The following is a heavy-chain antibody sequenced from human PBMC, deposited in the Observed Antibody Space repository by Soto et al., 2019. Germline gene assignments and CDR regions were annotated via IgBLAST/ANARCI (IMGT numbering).Heavy chain of an antibody. Sequence: EVQLVESGGGLVQPGGSLRLSCAASGFTFRTYSMCWVRQAPGKGLEWVANIRQDGGQTNYVDSVRGRFTISRDSAENSLYLHMNILRAEDTAVYYCARGRAMTSRGSVYYGMDVWGQGTTVTVSS. V-gene: IGHV3-7*05. CDR1: GFTFRTYS. CDR3: ARGRAMTSRGSVYYGMDV. D-gene: IGHD2-21*02. CDR2: IRQDGGQT. J-gene: IGHJ6*02.